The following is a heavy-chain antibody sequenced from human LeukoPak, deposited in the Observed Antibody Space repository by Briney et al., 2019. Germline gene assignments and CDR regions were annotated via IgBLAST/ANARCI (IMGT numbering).Heavy chain of an antibody. D-gene: IGHD2-2*01. CDR1: GGSISSGGYY. J-gene: IGHJ6*02. Sequence: SQTLSLTCTVSGGSISSGGYYWTWIRQHPGKGLEWIGYMQSSGTTYYNPSLQSRLTISLDTSNNHFSLDLRSVTAADTAVYYCSRGRLERGTTVWSSPLPKTYYYYHGMDVWGQGTTVIVSS. CDR3: SRGRLERGTTVWSSPLPKTYYYYHGMDV. V-gene: IGHV4-31*03. CDR2: MQSSGTT.